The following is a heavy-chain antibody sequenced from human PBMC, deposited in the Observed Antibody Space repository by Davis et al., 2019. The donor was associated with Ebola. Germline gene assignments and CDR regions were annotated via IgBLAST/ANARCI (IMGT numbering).Heavy chain of an antibody. CDR2: IYHSGST. CDR3: ARGSRQWLRSMGY. J-gene: IGHJ4*02. D-gene: IGHD5-12*01. CDR1: RGSFTDYF. Sequence: SETLSLTCAVYRGSFTDYFWSWIRQPPGKGLEWIGEIYHSGSTNYNPSLKSRVTISVDTSKNQFSLKLSSVTAADTAVYYCARGSRQWLRSMGYWGQGTLVTVSS. V-gene: IGHV4-34*01.